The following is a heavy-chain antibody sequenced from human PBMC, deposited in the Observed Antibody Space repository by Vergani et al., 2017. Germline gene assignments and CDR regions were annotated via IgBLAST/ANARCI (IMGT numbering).Heavy chain of an antibody. CDR2: IKQDGSEQ. D-gene: IGHD3-10*01. CDR3: ARASPRGSGSYSS. CDR1: GFTFSSYW. V-gene: IGHV3-7*03. J-gene: IGHJ5*02. Sequence: EVQLVESGGGLVQPGGSLRLSCAASGFTFSSYWMSWVREAPGKGLEWVANIKQDGSEQYYVDSVKGGFTISRDNAKNSLYLQMNSLRAEDTAVYYCARASPRGSGSYSSWGQGTLVTVSS.